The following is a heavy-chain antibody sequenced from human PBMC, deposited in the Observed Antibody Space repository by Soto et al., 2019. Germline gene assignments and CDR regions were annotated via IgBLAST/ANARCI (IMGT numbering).Heavy chain of an antibody. D-gene: IGHD3-9*01. CDR3: ARALRYYDILTGYSPVDY. CDR1: GYTFTGYY. V-gene: IGHV1-2*02. Sequence: GASVKVSCKASGYTFTGYYMHWVRQAPGQGLEWMGWINPNSGGTNYAQKFQGRVTMTRDTSISTAYMELSRLRSDDTAVYYCARALRYYDILTGYSPVDYWGQGTLVTVSS. J-gene: IGHJ4*02. CDR2: INPNSGGT.